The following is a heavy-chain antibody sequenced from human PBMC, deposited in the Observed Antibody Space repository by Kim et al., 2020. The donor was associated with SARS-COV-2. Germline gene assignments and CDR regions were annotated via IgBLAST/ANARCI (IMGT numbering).Heavy chain of an antibody. Sequence: SETLSLTCTVSGGSISSSSYYWGWIRQPPGKGLEWIGSIYYSGSTYYNPSLKSRVTISVDTSKNQFSLKLSSVTAADTAVYYCARLPDDKVVVAATTWGQGTLVTVSS. V-gene: IGHV4-39*01. CDR3: ARLPDDKVVVAATT. J-gene: IGHJ5*02. CDR2: IYYSGST. D-gene: IGHD2-15*01. CDR1: GGSISSSSYY.